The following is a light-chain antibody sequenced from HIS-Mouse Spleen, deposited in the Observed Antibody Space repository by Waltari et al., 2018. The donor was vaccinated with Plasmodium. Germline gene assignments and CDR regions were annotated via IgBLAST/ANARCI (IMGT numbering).Light chain of an antibody. V-gene: IGLV3-10*01. CDR1: AFPKKH. J-gene: IGLJ3*02. Sequence: SYELTQPPSVSVSPGQTPRITCSGDAFPKKHPYWYQQKSGQAPVLVIYEDSKRPSGIPERFSGSSSGTMATLTISGAQVEDEADYYCYSTDSSGNHRVFGGGTKLTVL. CDR2: EDS. CDR3: YSTDSSGNHRV.